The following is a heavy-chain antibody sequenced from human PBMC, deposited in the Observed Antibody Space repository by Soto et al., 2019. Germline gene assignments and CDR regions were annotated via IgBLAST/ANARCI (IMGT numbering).Heavy chain of an antibody. CDR1: GYTFTSFG. V-gene: IGHV1-2*04. J-gene: IGHJ6*02. CDR2: INPNSGGT. Sequence: ASVKVSCKTSGYTFTSFGISWVRQAPGQGLEWMGWINPNSGGTNYAQRFQGWVTITRDTSINTAYMELSRLKSDDTAVYYCARDHCSSPGCYENLYYGMDVWGQGTTVTVSS. D-gene: IGHD2-2*01. CDR3: ARDHCSSPGCYENLYYGMDV.